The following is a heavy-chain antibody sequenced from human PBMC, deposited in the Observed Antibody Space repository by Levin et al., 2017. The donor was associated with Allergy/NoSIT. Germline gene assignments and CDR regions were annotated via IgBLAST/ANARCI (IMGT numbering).Heavy chain of an antibody. CDR3: ATYGAAMVTVDV. V-gene: IGHV4-38-2*02. J-gene: IGHJ6*02. CDR2: IFHTGST. CDR1: GYSISSTYF. Sequence: GSLRLSCTVSGYSISSTYFWGWIRQPPGEGLEWIGSIFHTGSTYYNPSLKSRVTISVDTSRNQFSLKLSSVTAADTAVYYCATYGAAMVTVDVWGQGTRVTVSS. D-gene: IGHD5-18*01.